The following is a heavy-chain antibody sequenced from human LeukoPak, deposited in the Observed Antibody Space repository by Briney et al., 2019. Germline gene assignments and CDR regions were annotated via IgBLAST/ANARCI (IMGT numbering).Heavy chain of an antibody. CDR1: GYTFTGYY. D-gene: IGHD6-13*01. CDR3: ARDFSGIAAAGNWFDP. Sequence: ASVKVSCKASGYTFTGYYMHWVRQAPGQGLEWMGWINPNSGGTNYAQKFQGGVTMTRDTSISTAYMELSRLRSDDTAVYYCARDFSGIAAAGNWFDPWGQGTLVTVSS. CDR2: INPNSGGT. J-gene: IGHJ5*02. V-gene: IGHV1-2*02.